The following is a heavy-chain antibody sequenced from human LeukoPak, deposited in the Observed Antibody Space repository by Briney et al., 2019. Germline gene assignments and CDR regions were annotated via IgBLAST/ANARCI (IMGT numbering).Heavy chain of an antibody. Sequence: GGSLRPSCAASGFTFSSYSMNWVRQAPGKGLEWVSSISSSSSYIYYADSVKGRFTISRDNAKNSLYLQMNSLRAEDTAVYYCARGIYGIDAFDIWGQGTMVTVSS. J-gene: IGHJ3*02. V-gene: IGHV3-21*01. CDR1: GFTFSSYS. CDR2: ISSSSSYI. D-gene: IGHD3-10*01. CDR3: ARGIYGIDAFDI.